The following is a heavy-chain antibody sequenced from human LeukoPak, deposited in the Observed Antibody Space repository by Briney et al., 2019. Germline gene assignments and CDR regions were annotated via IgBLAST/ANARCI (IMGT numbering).Heavy chain of an antibody. V-gene: IGHV3-30*12. CDR2: ISYGGSNK. CDR1: GITFSRYL. J-gene: IGHJ4*02. D-gene: IGHD1-26*01. Sequence: GGSLRLSCAASGITFSRYLMHWVGQAPGKGLEGVAFISYGGSNKYYADSVKGRFTISSDTSRNTLYQQINSLRAKDTDAYYCAKDLGGSYSVGSGFFYFWGQGTLVTVSS. CDR3: AKDLGGSYSVGSGFFYF.